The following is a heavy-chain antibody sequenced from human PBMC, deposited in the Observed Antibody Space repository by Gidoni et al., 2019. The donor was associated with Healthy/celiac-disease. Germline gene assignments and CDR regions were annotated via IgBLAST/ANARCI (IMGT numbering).Heavy chain of an antibody. J-gene: IGHJ4*02. CDR3: ARVATTEGYCSGGSCYDGGYYFDY. Sequence: YSGSTNYNPSLKSRVTISVDTSKNQFSLKLSSVTAADTAVYYCARVATTEGYCSGGSCYDGGYYFDYWGQGTLVTVSS. CDR2: YSGST. V-gene: IGHV4-59*01. D-gene: IGHD2-15*01.